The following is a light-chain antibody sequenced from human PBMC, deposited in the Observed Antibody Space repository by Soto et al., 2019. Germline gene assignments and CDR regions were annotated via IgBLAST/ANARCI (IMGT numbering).Light chain of an antibody. J-gene: IGKJ1*01. Sequence: ELTLSACTLSLYPKARGTLSCMASQSVSSSYLAWYQQKPGQAPRLLIYGASIRATGIPDRFSGSGSGTDFTLTISRLEPEDFAVYYCQQYHNSLWPVGQVGKAAI. CDR3: QQYHNSLWP. CDR1: QSVSSSY. CDR2: GAS. V-gene: IGKV3-20*01.